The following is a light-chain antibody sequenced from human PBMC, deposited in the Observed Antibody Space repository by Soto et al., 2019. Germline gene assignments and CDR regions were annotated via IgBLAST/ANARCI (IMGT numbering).Light chain of an antibody. CDR3: QQYNTWPPIT. CDR2: GAS. Sequence: EIVMTQSPATVSVSPGERATLSCRASQNIRNNLAWYQQRPGQAPTLLIYGASTRANGVPASFRGSGSGTEFTLTINGLQSEDFAVYDCQQYNTWPPITFGQGTRLEIK. J-gene: IGKJ5*01. V-gene: IGKV3-15*01. CDR1: QNIRNN.